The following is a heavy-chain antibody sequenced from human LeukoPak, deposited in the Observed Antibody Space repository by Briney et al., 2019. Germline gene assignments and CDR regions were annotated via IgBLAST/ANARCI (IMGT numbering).Heavy chain of an antibody. CDR3: ARDLSSDWHDPVY. CDR2: INTNTGNP. J-gene: IGHJ4*02. V-gene: IGHV7-4-1*02. D-gene: IGHD6-19*01. CDR1: GYTFTSYA. Sequence: GASVKVSCKASGYTFTSYAMNWVRQAPGHGLECMGGINTNTGNPTYAQGFTGRFALSLDTSVSTAYLQISSLKAEDTAVYYCARDLSSDWHDPVYWGQGTLVTVSS.